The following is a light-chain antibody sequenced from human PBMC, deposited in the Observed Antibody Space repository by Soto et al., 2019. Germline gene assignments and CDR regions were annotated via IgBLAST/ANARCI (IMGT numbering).Light chain of an antibody. Sequence: EIVMTQSPATLSVSPGERATLSCRASQSVDSNLAWYQQKPGQAPRLLIFGASTRATGIPARFSGSGSGTDFTLTISDVQPEDFALYYCHQRQSWPRTFGQGTKVDI. V-gene: IGKV3D-15*01. CDR2: GAS. J-gene: IGKJ1*01. CDR1: QSVDSN. CDR3: HQRQSWPRT.